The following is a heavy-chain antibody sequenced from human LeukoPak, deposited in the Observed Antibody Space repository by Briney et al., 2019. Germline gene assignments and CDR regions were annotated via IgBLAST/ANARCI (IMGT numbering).Heavy chain of an antibody. J-gene: IGHJ4*02. CDR2: ISSSSSYI. D-gene: IGHD2-2*01. V-gene: IGHV3-21*01. CDR1: GFTFSSYS. CDR3: ARNLVVVPAATTCDY. Sequence: PGGSLRLSCAASGFTFSSYSMNWVRQAPGKGLEWVSSISSSSSYIYYADSVKGRFTISRDNAKNSLYLQMNSLRAEDTAVYYCARNLVVVPAATTCDYWGQGTLVTVSS.